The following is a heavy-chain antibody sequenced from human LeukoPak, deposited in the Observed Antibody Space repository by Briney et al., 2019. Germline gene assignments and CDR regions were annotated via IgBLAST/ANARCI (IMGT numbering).Heavy chain of an antibody. CDR3: TTSRYCSDGSCYRLDP. Sequence: GVSLRLSCAASGFTFSTYAMSWVRQAPGKGLEWVSDISRGGVSTYYADSVKGRFTISRDNSKNTVYLQMNSLRVEDTAIYYCTTSRYCSDGSCYRLDPWGQGTLVTVSS. V-gene: IGHV3-23*01. D-gene: IGHD2-15*01. CDR1: GFTFSTYA. J-gene: IGHJ5*02. CDR2: ISRGGVST.